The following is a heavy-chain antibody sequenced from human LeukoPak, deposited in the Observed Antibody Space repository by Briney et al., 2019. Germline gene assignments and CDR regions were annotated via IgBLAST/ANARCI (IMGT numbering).Heavy chain of an antibody. CDR2: IYYTGST. D-gene: IGHD3-10*01. Sequence: SETLSLTCSVSGVSISIYYWSWIRQPPGEGLEWIGYIYYTGSTNYNPSLKSRVTISVDTSKNQFSLKLTSVTAADTAVYYCASGGSGTYYPFDYWGQGTLVTVSS. J-gene: IGHJ4*02. CDR3: ASGGSGTYYPFDY. V-gene: IGHV4-59*01. CDR1: GVSISIYY.